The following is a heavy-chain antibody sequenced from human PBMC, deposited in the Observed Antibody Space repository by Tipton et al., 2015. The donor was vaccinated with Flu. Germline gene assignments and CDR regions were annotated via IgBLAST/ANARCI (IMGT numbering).Heavy chain of an antibody. V-gene: IGHV4-38-2*02. Sequence: TLSLTCTVSADSIGTEYYWAWVRLPAGEGLAWIGNLHRTGTTYFNPSLTSRVTISVDTSKNQFSLRLTSVTAADTAVYFCARRDYSNYVSEPKSCFDPWGKEPVVNLSS. CDR1: ADSIGTEYY. CDR2: LHRTGTT. D-gene: IGHD4-11*01. J-gene: IGHJ5*01. CDR3: ARRDYSNYVSEPKSCFDP.